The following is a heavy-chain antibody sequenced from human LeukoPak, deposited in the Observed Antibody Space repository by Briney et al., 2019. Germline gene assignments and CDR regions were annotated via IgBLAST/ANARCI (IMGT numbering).Heavy chain of an antibody. CDR3: ARGLTTVTTDYYYYMDV. V-gene: IGHV1-18*01. CDR2: ISAYNGNT. J-gene: IGHJ6*03. D-gene: IGHD4-11*01. Sequence: ASVKVSCKASGYTFTSYGISWVRQAPGQGLEWMGWISAYNGNTNYAQKLQGRVTITTDESTSTAYMELSSLRSEDTAVYYCARGLTTVTTDYYYYMDVWGKGTTVTVSS. CDR1: GYTFTSYG.